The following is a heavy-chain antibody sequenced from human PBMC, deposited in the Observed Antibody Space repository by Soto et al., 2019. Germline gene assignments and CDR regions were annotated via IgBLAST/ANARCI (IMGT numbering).Heavy chain of an antibody. V-gene: IGHV3-23*01. CDR2: ISGSGGST. CDR1: GFTFSSYA. Sequence: PGGSLRLSCAASGFTFSSYAMSWVRQAPGKGLEWVSAISGSGGSTYYADSVKGRFTISRDNSKNTLYLQMNSLRAEDTAVYYCAKGPYDSSGYYLDYWGQGTLVTVSS. CDR3: AKGPYDSSGYYLDY. D-gene: IGHD3-22*01. J-gene: IGHJ4*02.